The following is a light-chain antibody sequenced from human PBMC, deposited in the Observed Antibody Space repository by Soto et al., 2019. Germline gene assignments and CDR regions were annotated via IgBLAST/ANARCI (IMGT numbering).Light chain of an antibody. V-gene: IGKV3D-20*02. CDR1: QNIANDY. Sequence: EVALTQSPGTLSLSPGARATLSCRASQNIANDYLTWYQQKPGQAPRVLIYDASTRATGIPDRFSGSGSGTDFTLTISRLEPEDFAMYYCQQRRNWLSFGRGTKVEIK. CDR2: DAS. CDR3: QQRRNWLS. J-gene: IGKJ4*01.